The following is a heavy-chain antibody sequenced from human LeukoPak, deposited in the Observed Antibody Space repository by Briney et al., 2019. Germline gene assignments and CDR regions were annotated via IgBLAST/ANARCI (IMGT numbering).Heavy chain of an antibody. D-gene: IGHD6-13*01. CDR3: ARGSIAAARLNWFDP. V-gene: IGHV4-4*07. Sequence: TSETLSLTCTVSGGSISSYYWSWIRQPAGTALEWIGRIYTSGTITYNPSLKSRVTMSVDTSKNQFSLKLSSVTAADTAVYYCARGSIAAARLNWFDPWGQGTLVTVSS. CDR2: IYTSGTI. J-gene: IGHJ5*02. CDR1: GGSISSYY.